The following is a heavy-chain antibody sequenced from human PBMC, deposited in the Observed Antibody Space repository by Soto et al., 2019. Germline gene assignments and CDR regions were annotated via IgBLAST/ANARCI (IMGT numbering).Heavy chain of an antibody. V-gene: IGHV3-23*01. D-gene: IGHD6-19*01. CDR1: GFTFSGYA. J-gene: IGHJ4*02. Sequence: EVQLLESGGGLVQPGGSLRLSCAASGFTFSGYAMNWVRQAPGKGLEWVSVISGSGGSTYYADSVKGRFTISRDNSKNTLYLQMNSLRAEDTAVYYCASRSSGWYFDYWGQGTLVTVSS. CDR3: ASRSSGWYFDY. CDR2: ISGSGGST.